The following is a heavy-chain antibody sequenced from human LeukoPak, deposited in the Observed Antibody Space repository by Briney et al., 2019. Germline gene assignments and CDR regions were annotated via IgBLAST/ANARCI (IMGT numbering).Heavy chain of an antibody. J-gene: IGHJ4*02. CDR1: GFTFSSYG. CDR2: ISYDGSNK. CDR3: AKALDY. V-gene: IGHV3-30*18. Sequence: GRSLRLSCAASGFTFSSYGMHWVRQAPGKGLEWVAVISYDGSNKYYADSVKGRFTISRDNSKNTLYLQMNSLRAEDTAAYYCAKALDYWGQGTLVTVSS.